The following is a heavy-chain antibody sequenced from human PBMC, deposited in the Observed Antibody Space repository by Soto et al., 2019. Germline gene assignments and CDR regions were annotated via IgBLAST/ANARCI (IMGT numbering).Heavy chain of an antibody. J-gene: IGHJ4*02. CDR3: ARNRRNPLPGFGY. Sequence: LSLTCPVSVVSISSGGYYWSLIRQHPGKGLEWIGYIYYSGSTYYNPSLKSRVTISVDTSKNQFSLKLSSVTAADTAVYYCARNRRNPLPGFGYWGKRTRVTVS. V-gene: IGHV4-31*03. D-gene: IGHD1-1*01. CDR1: VVSISSGGYY. CDR2: IYYSGST.